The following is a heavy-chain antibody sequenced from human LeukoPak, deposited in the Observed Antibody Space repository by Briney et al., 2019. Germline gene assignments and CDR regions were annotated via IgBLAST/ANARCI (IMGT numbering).Heavy chain of an antibody. D-gene: IGHD6-19*01. J-gene: IGHJ4*02. CDR2: INTYSGNS. V-gene: IGHV1-18*01. CDR3: ARDGRIAVAGIGFDY. CDR1: GYTFTNYG. Sequence: ASVKVSCKASGYTFTNYGVSWVRQAPGQGLEWMGWINTYSGNSNYAQKLQGRVTMTTDTSTSTAYMELRSLRSDDTAVYYCARDGRIAVAGIGFDYWGQGTLVTVSS.